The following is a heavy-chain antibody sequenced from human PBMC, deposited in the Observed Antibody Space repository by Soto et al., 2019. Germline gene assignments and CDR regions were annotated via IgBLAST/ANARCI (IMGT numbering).Heavy chain of an antibody. Sequence: SETLSFTCTVSGGSIRGSDDYWAWIRQSPGKGLEYIGSVFYTGSAYYNPSLKSRVTIVADTSTNRFFLNLKSVTATDTAVYYCAKTPSGWYDSWGQGTLVTV. V-gene: IGHV4-39*01. CDR2: VFYTGSA. D-gene: IGHD1-26*01. J-gene: IGHJ5*01. CDR1: GGSIRGSDDY. CDR3: AKTPSGWYDS.